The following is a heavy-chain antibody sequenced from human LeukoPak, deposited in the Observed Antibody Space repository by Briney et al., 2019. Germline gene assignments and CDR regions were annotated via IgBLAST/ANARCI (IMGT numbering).Heavy chain of an antibody. CDR1: GGSISSSSYY. J-gene: IGHJ4*02. V-gene: IGHV4-39*07. D-gene: IGHD3-10*01. CDR3: ARGRDFASGKFFDY. CDR2: IYYSGST. Sequence: PSETLSLTCTVSGGSISSSSYYWGWIRQPPGKGLEWIGSIYYSGSTNYNPSLKSRVTISVDTSKNQFSLNLSSVTAADTAVYYCARGRDFASGKFFDYWGQGTLVTVSS.